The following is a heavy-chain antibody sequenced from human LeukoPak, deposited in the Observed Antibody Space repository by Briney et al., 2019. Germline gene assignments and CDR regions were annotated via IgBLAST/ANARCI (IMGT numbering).Heavy chain of an antibody. CDR1: GGSISSGSCY. V-gene: IGHV4-61*02. CDR3: AREYYDFWSGYYSGAFDI. Sequence: KPSQTLSLTCTVSGGSISSGSCYWSWIRQPAGKGLEWIGRIYTSGSTNCNPSLKSRVTISVDTSKNQFSLKLSSVTAADTAVYYCAREYYDFWSGYYSGAFDIWGQGTMVTVSS. D-gene: IGHD3-3*01. J-gene: IGHJ3*02. CDR2: IYTSGST.